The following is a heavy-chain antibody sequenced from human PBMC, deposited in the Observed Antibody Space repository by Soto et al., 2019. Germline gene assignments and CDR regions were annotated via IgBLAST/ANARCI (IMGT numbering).Heavy chain of an antibody. CDR2: IRSKAYGGTT. D-gene: IGHD3-3*01. J-gene: IGHJ6*02. V-gene: IGHV3-49*03. CDR1: GFNFGGYV. Sequence: PGGSLRLSCTTSGFNFGGYVMSWFRQAPGKGLEWVGFIRSKAYGGTTEYAASMKGRITISRDDSRSIAYLLMNSLKTEDTAVYYCSRDYDFWSGYYGQGLDVWGQGTTVTVSS. CDR3: SRDYDFWSGYYGQGLDV.